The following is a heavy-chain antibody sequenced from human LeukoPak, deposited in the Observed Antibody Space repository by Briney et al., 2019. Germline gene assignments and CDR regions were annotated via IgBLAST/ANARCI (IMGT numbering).Heavy chain of an antibody. J-gene: IGHJ4*02. CDR2: INPNSGDT. D-gene: IGHD2-21*02. Sequence: GASVKVSCKASGYTFTGYYVHWVRQAPGQGLEWMGRINPNSGDTNYAQKFQGRVTMTRDTSISTAYMELSRLRSDDTAVYYWARDYCGGDCFPDYWGQGTLVTVSS. CDR3: ARDYCGGDCFPDY. V-gene: IGHV1-2*06. CDR1: GYTFTGYY.